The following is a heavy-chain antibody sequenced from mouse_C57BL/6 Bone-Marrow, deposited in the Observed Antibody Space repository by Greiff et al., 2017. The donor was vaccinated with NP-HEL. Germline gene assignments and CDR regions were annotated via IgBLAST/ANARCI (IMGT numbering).Heavy chain of an antibody. Sequence: QVQLQQPGAELVKPGASVKLSCKASGYTFTSYWMHWVKQRPGQGLEWIGMIHPNSGSTNYNEKFKSKATLTVDKSSSTAYMQLSSLTSEDSAVYYCAREYGSRYGYFDVWGTGTTVTVSS. V-gene: IGHV1-64*01. D-gene: IGHD1-1*01. CDR1: GYTFTSYW. CDR2: IHPNSGST. CDR3: AREYGSRYGYFDV. J-gene: IGHJ1*03.